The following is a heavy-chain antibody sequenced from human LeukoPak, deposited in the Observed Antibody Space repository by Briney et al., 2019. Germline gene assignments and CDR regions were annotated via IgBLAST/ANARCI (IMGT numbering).Heavy chain of an antibody. V-gene: IGHV3-74*01. J-gene: IGHJ4*02. CDR3: ARDGGSSSSGYEDY. CDR2: INSDGSST. CDR1: GFIFSSYW. D-gene: IGHD3-22*01. Sequence: PGGSLRLSCAASGFIFSSYWMHWVRQAPGKGLVWVSRINSDGSSTSYADSVKGRFTISRDNAKNTLYLQMNSPRAEDTAVYYCARDGGSSSSGYEDYWGQGTLVTVSS.